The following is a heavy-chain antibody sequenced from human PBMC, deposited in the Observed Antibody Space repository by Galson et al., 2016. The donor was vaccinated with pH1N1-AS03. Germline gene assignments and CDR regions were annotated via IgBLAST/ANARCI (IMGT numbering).Heavy chain of an antibody. CDR1: GYSFPSYW. J-gene: IGHJ3*02. V-gene: IGHV5-10-1*01. CDR2: IDPSDSYT. D-gene: IGHD3-10*01. Sequence: QSGAEVKKPGESLRISCQGSGYSFPSYWFNWVRQMPGKGLEWMGRIDPSDSYTNYSPSFQGHVTFSTDKSISTAYLQWNSLKASDTAMYYCARLMFRGRQNIGNAFDIWGQGTMVTVSP. CDR3: ARLMFRGRQNIGNAFDI.